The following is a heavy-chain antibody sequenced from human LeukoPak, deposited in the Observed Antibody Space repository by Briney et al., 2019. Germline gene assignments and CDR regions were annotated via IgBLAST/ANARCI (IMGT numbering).Heavy chain of an antibody. CDR2: IIPIFGTA. D-gene: IGHD3-10*02. CDR3: ATNGLFSVVPFDY. Sequence: ASVKVSCKASGGTFSSYAISWVRQAPGQGLEWMGGIIPIFGTANYAQKFQGRVTITADKSTSTAYMEPSSLRSEDTAVYYCATNGLFSVVPFDYWGQGTLVTVSS. CDR1: GGTFSSYA. V-gene: IGHV1-69*06. J-gene: IGHJ4*02.